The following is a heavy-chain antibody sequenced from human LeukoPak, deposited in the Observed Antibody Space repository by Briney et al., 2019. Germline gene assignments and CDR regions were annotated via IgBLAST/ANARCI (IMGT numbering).Heavy chain of an antibody. CDR1: GGSISSSSYY. J-gene: IGHJ4*02. V-gene: IGHV4-39*01. CDR2: IYYSGST. D-gene: IGHD6-13*01. CDR3: ATLQTGYMSNWFFEY. Sequence: SETLSLTCTVSGGSISSSSYYWGWIRQPPGKGLEWIGSIYYSGSTYYNPSLKSRVTISVDTSKNQFSLKLSSVTAADTAVYYCATLQTGYMSNWFFEYWGQGSLVTVSS.